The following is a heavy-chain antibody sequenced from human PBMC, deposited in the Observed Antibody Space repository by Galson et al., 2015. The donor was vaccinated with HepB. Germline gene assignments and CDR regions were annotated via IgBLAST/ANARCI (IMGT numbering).Heavy chain of an antibody. CDR1: GFTFSSLG. V-gene: IGHV3-48*04. J-gene: IGHJ6*02. Sequence: SLRLSCAASGFTFSSLGMNWVRQAPGKGLEWLSYIDSGSDNIYYAGAVKGRFTVSRDNAKNSLFLQMNSLSAEDTAVYYCARPFVVVLATQYYYGMDVWGQGTTVTVSS. CDR3: ARPFVVVLATQYYYGMDV. D-gene: IGHD2-15*01. CDR2: IDSGSDNI.